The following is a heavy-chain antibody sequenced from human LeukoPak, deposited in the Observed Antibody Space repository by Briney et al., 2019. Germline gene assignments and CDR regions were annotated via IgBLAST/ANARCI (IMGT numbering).Heavy chain of an antibody. J-gene: IGHJ4*02. CDR1: GFTFSSYS. CDR3: ARAWGLNDYGGNSVRY. D-gene: IGHD4-23*01. Sequence: GGSLRLSCAASGFTFSSYSTNWVRQAPGKRLEWVSSISSSSSYIYYADSVKGRFTISRDNAKNSLYLQMNSLRAEDTAVYYCARAWGLNDYGGNSVRYWGQGTLVTVSS. V-gene: IGHV3-21*01. CDR2: ISSSSSYI.